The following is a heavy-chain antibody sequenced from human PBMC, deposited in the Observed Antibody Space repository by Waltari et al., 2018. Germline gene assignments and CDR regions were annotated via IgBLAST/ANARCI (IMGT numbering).Heavy chain of an antibody. CDR3: ARARGGDCHDY. Sequence: VQLVQSGAEVKKPGASVKVSCTASGYTFTGYYMQWVEQAPGQGIERMGWINPTRGGTNYAPKFQGRVTMTRDTSISTAYMELSRRRSDDTAVYYCARARGGDCHDYWGQGTLVTVSS. D-gene: IGHD2-21*01. CDR2: INPTRGGT. J-gene: IGHJ4*02. V-gene: IGHV1-2*02. CDR1: GYTFTGYY.